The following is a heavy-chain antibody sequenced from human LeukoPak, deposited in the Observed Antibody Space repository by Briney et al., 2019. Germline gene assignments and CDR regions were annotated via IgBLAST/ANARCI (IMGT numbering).Heavy chain of an antibody. CDR1: GFTFSGLE. CDR3: ARDPVNCGGDCYQA. CDR2: ISSSGSTR. J-gene: IGHJ5*02. Sequence: GGSLRLSCAAAGFTFSGLEMNWVRQAPGKGLEWVPYISSSGSTRYYADSVEGRFTVSRDNAKNSLYLQMNSLRAEDTAVYYCARDPVNCGGDCYQAWGQGTLVTVSS. D-gene: IGHD2-21*02. V-gene: IGHV3-48*03.